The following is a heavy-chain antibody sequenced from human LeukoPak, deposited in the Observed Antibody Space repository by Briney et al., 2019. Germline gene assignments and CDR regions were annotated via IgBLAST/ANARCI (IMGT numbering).Heavy chain of an antibody. Sequence: QTGGSLRLSCAASGFTFSSYAMSWVRQAPGKGLEWVSAISGSGDRTYYADSVRGRFTISRDNSKNTLYLQMNGLRAEDTAVYYCAKPYYYGSGSYFLHFDFWGQGALVTVSS. J-gene: IGHJ4*02. CDR3: AKPYYYGSGSYFLHFDF. CDR2: ISGSGDRT. D-gene: IGHD3-10*01. CDR1: GFTFSSYA. V-gene: IGHV3-23*01.